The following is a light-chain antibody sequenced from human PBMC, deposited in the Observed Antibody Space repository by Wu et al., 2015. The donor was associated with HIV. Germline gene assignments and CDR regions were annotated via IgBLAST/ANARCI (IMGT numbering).Light chain of an antibody. V-gene: IGKV3-20*01. Sequence: IVLTQSPATLSLSPGERVTLSCRASQSIDRNSLVWYQKRPGHAPWPIMYASSNRAPGVPDRFSGSGSGTDFTLTIRRLQREDIAVYYCQFYSIPLRTFGQGTKVEFK. J-gene: IGKJ1*01. CDR1: QSIDRNS. CDR2: ASS. CDR3: QFYSIPLRT.